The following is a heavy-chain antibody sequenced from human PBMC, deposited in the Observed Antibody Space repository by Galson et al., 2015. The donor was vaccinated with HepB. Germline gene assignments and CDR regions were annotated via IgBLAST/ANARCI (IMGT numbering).Heavy chain of an antibody. D-gene: IGHD3-10*01. CDR2: ITSRSSYI. Sequence: SLRLSCAASGFTFSTYSMNWARQAPGKGLEWVPSITSRSSYISHADSVTGRCTISRDNDKNPLYLQMNRLRPEDTAVYYCARGFMIRGITRRYYFDHWGQGTLVTVSS. V-gene: IGHV3-21*01. CDR3: ARGFMIRGITRRYYFDH. J-gene: IGHJ4*02. CDR1: GFTFSTYS.